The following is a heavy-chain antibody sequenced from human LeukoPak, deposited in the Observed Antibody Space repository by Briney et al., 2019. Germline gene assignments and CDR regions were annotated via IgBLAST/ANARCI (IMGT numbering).Heavy chain of an antibody. CDR2: IWYDGSNK. D-gene: IGHD5-18*01. CDR3: ARVDNRGYSYGDFDY. V-gene: IGHV3-33*08. CDR1: GFTFSSYW. J-gene: IGHJ4*02. Sequence: AGGSLRLSCAASGFTFSSYWMSWVRQAPGKGLEWVAVIWYDGSNKYYADSVKGRFTISRDNSKNTLYLQMNSLRAEDTAVYYCARVDNRGYSYGDFDYWGQGTLVTVSS.